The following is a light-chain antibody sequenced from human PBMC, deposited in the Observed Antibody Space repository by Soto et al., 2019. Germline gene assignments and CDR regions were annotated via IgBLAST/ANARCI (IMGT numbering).Light chain of an antibody. CDR3: GADHGSGSNFLYV. CDR2: VGTGGIVG. CDR1: SGYSNYK. V-gene: IGLV9-49*01. J-gene: IGLJ1*01. Sequence: QLVLTQPPSASASLGASVTLTCTLSSGYSNYKVDWYQQRPGKGPRFVMRVGTGGIVGSKGDGIPDRFSVLGSGLNRYLNIKNIQGEGERDYPCGADHGSGSNFLYVFGTGTKLTVL.